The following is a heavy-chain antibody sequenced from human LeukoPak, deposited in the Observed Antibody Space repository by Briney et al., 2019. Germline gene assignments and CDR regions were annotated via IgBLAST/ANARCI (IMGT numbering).Heavy chain of an antibody. CDR1: GGSISNYY. J-gene: IGHJ5*02. D-gene: IGHD1-7*01. Sequence: PSETLSLTCTVSGGSISNYYWSWIRQPAGKGLEWIGRIYTSGSTNYNPSLKSRVTISVDTSKNQFSLKLSSVTAADTAVYYCARVSELTGTGWFDPWGQGTLVTVSS. CDR3: ARVSELTGTGWFDP. CDR2: IYTSGST. V-gene: IGHV4-4*07.